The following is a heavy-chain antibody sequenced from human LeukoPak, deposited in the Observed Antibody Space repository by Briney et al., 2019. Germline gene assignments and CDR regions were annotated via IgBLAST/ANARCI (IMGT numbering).Heavy chain of an antibody. D-gene: IGHD2-2*01. Sequence: PGGSLRLSCAASGFTFSSYGMHWVRQAPGKGLEWVAFIRYDGSNKYYADSVKGRFTISRDNSKNTLYLQMNSLRAEDTAVYYCAKGYCSSTSCQYYFDYWGQGTLVTVSS. CDR1: GFTFSSYG. J-gene: IGHJ4*02. CDR2: IRYDGSNK. V-gene: IGHV3-30*02. CDR3: AKGYCSSTSCQYYFDY.